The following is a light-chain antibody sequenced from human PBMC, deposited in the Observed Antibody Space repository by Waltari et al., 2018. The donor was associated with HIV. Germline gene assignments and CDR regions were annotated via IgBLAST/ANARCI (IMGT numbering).Light chain of an antibody. CDR3: AAWDDSLWV. J-gene: IGLJ3*02. CDR2: RNN. CDR1: SSNIGSHY. V-gene: IGLV1-47*01. Sequence: QSVLTQPPSASGTPGQRVTISCSGSSSNIGSHYVYWYQQLPGTAPKLLIYRNNQRPSGVPDRFSGSKSGTSASLAISGRRSEDAADYYCAAWDDSLWVFGGGTKLTVL.